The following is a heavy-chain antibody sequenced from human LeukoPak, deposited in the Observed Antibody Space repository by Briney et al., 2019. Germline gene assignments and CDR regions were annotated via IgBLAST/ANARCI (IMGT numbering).Heavy chain of an antibody. CDR2: IIPMFGTA. CDR3: ARGFYYGSSGHYYAGDH. D-gene: IGHD3-22*01. Sequence: SVKVSCKASGGTFNNYGINWVRQAPGQGLEWMGRIIPMFGTANYAQKFQGRATITTDESTSTAYMELSSLRSEDTAVYYCARGFYYGSSGHYYAGDHWGQGTLVTVSS. V-gene: IGHV1-69*05. CDR1: GGTFNNYG. J-gene: IGHJ4*02.